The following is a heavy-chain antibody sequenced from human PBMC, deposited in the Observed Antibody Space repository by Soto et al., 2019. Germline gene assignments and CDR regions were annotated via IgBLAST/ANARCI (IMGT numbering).Heavy chain of an antibody. CDR2: IYYSGST. CDR3: ARHNYGSGSTYFDY. V-gene: IGHV4-59*08. Sequence: QVQLQESGPGLVKPSETLSLTCTVSGGSISSYYWSWIRQPPGKGLEWIGYIYYSGSTNYNPSLKGRATISVDTSKNQFSLKLNSMTAADTAVYYCARHNYGSGSTYFDYWGQGTLVTVSS. D-gene: IGHD3-10*01. J-gene: IGHJ4*02. CDR1: GGSISSYY.